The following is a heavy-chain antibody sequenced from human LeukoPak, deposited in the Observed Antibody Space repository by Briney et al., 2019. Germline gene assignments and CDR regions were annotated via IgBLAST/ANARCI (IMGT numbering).Heavy chain of an antibody. CDR1: GGTFSSYA. CDR3: ARVPETAYYYDSSGYEFDY. D-gene: IGHD3-22*01. Sequence: GSSVKVSCKASGGTFSSYAISWVRQAPGQGLEWIGRIIPIFGIANYAQKFQGRVTITADKSTSTAYMELSNLRSEDTAVYYCARVPETAYYYDSSGYEFDYWGQGTLVTVSS. V-gene: IGHV1-69*04. J-gene: IGHJ4*02. CDR2: IIPIFGIA.